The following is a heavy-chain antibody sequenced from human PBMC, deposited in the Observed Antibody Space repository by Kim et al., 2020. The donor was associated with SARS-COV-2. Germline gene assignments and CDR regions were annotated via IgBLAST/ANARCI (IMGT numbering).Heavy chain of an antibody. CDR3: AKDWGAAYYDCCGYYYGHYFDC. J-gene: IGHJ4*02. D-gene: IGHD3-22*01. CDR1: GFTFSSYA. Sequence: GGSLRLSCAASGFTFSSYAMSWVRQAPGKGLEWVSSISGSGISTYYADSVKGRFTISRDNSKNTLYLQMTSLRAEDTAVYYCAKDWGAAYYDCCGYYYGHYFDCWGEGTLVTVSP. V-gene: IGHV3-23*01. CDR2: ISGSGIST.